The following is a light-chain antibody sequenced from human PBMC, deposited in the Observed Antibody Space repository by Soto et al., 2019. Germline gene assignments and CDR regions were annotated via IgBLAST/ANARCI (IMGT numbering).Light chain of an antibody. CDR3: QQRGNWPLT. J-gene: IGKJ4*01. CDR1: ESVSNY. Sequence: EVVMPQSPATLSVSPGERATLSCRASESVSNYLAWYEQKPGQAPRLLIYDASNRATGIPARFSGSGSGTDFTLTISSLEPEDFAVYYCQQRGNWPLTCGGGTKGDIK. V-gene: IGKV3-11*01. CDR2: DAS.